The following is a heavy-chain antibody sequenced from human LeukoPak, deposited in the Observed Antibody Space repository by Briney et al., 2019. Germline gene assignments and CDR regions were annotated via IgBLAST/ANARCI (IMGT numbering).Heavy chain of an antibody. CDR2: ISAYNGNT. D-gene: IGHD6-13*01. J-gene: IGHJ5*02. Sequence: GASVKVSCKASGYTFTSYGISWVRQAPGQGLEWMGWISAYNGNTNYAQKLQGRVTMTTDTSTSTAYMELRSLRSGDTAVYYCAREAIAAAGNVNWFDPWGQGTLVTVSS. CDR1: GYTFTSYG. CDR3: AREAIAAAGNVNWFDP. V-gene: IGHV1-18*01.